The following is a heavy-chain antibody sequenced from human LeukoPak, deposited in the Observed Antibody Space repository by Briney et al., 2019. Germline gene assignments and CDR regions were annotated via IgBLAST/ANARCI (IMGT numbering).Heavy chain of an antibody. CDR2: IYYSGST. CDR1: GGSISSYY. J-gene: IGHJ6*02. D-gene: IGHD5-18*01. Sequence: SETLSLTCTVSGGSISSYYWSWIRQPPGKGLEWIGYIYYSGSTNYNPSLKSRVTISVDTSKNQFSLKLSSVTAADTAVYYCARARGYSYGPAYYYYGMDVWGQGTTVTVSS. V-gene: IGHV4-59*12. CDR3: ARARGYSYGPAYYYYGMDV.